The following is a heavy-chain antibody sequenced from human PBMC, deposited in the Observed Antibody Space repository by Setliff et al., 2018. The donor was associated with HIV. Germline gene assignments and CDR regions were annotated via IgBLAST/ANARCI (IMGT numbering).Heavy chain of an antibody. Sequence: SETLSLTCTISGGSISNYYWSWIRQPPGKELEWIGFIYYTGSTWYAQKFQGRVTMTGDTSTNTLYMELSSLRSEDTAVYYCARGWEGGMDYWGQGTLVTVSS. J-gene: IGHJ4*02. V-gene: IGHV4-59*01. CDR2: IYYTGST. CDR3: ARGWEGGMDY. CDR1: GGSISNYY. D-gene: IGHD1-26*01.